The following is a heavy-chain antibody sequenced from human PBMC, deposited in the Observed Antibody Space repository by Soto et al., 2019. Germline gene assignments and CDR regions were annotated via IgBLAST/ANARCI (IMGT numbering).Heavy chain of an antibody. CDR2: ISAGGDNT. J-gene: IGHJ6*03. V-gene: IGHV3-23*01. D-gene: IGHD2-15*01. CDR1: GFTFSVYA. CDR3: AKGGGSRDYNYMDV. Sequence: EVQVLESGGGLVQPGGSLRLSCAASGFTFSVYAMSWVRQSPAKGLEWVSTISAGGDNTYHADSVKGPFTISRDNSKNTLYLQMTTLAVEDTAVYFCAKGGGSRDYNYMDVWGEGATVTVSS.